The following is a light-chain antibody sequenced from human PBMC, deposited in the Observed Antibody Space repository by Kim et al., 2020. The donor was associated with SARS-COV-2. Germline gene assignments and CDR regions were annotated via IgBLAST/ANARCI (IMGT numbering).Light chain of an antibody. J-gene: IGLJ3*02. V-gene: IGLV3-21*04. Sequence: APGKTARITCGGNKIGSKSVNWYQQKRGQAPVLVIYYDSDRPSGIPERFSGSNSGNTATLTISRVEAGDEADYYCQVWDSSSDHRVFGGGTQLTVL. CDR2: YDS. CDR3: QVWDSSSDHRV. CDR1: KIGSKS.